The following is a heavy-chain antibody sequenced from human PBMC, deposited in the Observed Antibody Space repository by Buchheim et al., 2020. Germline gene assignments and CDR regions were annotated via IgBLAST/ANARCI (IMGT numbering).Heavy chain of an antibody. CDR1: GFTFSSYW. V-gene: IGHV3-7*03. D-gene: IGHD2-2*01. CDR2: IKQDGSEK. CDR3: ARDSKYQLLKNYYGMDV. Sequence: EVQLVESGGGLVQPGGSLRLSCAASGFTFSSYWMSWVRQAPGKGLEWVANIKQDGSEKYYVDSVKGRFTTSRDNAKNSLYLQMNSLRAEDTAVYYCARDSKYQLLKNYYGMDVWGQGTT. J-gene: IGHJ6*02.